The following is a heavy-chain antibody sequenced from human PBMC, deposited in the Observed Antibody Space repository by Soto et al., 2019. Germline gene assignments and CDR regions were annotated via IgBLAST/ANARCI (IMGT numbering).Heavy chain of an antibody. CDR1: GGTFSSYA. V-gene: IGHV1-69*13. D-gene: IGHD2-8*02. J-gene: IGHJ6*02. CDR2: IIPIFGTA. CDR3: ARGVLAVYGSYYYYYGMDV. Sequence: ASVKVSCKASGGTFSSYAISWVRQAPGQGLEWMGGIIPIFGTANYAQKFQGRVTITADESTSTAYMELSSLRSEDTAVYYCARGVLAVYGSYYYYYGMDVWGQGTTVTVSS.